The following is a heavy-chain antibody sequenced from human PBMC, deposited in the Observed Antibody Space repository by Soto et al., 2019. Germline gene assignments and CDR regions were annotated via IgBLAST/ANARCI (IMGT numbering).Heavy chain of an antibody. J-gene: IGHJ5*02. CDR1: GGTFSSYT. V-gene: IGHV1-69*02. D-gene: IGHD4-17*01. CDR2: IIPILGIA. Sequence: QVQLVQSGAEVKKPGSSVKVSCKASGGTFSSYTISWVRQAPGQGLEWMGRIIPILGIANYAQKFQGRVTXXANKSTSTAYIELISIRSEDTAVYYCAGTLGDYPPWGQGTLVTVSS. CDR3: AGTLGDYPP.